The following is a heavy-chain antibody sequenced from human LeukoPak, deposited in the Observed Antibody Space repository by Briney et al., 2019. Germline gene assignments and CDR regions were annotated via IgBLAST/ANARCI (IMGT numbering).Heavy chain of an antibody. J-gene: IGHJ3*02. CDR2: ITSSSSPI. D-gene: IGHD1-26*01. CDR1: GFTFSTYN. CDR3: ARYRFVVGATDSFDI. V-gene: IGHV3-21*05. Sequence: GGSLRLSCAASGFTFSTYNMNWVRQAPGKGLEWVSYITSSSSPIYYADSVKGRFTISRDNAKNSLYLQMNSLRAEDTALYYCARYRFVVGATDSFDIWGQGTMVTVSS.